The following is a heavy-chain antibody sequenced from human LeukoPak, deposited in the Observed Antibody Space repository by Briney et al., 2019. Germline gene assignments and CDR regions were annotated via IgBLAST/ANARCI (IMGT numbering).Heavy chain of an antibody. J-gene: IGHJ4*02. D-gene: IGHD7-27*01. CDR3: AKKLPGASYYFDF. CDR2: IGSGGYT. V-gene: IGHV3-23*01. Sequence: GGSLRLSCIASGFTLSNYDMTWVRQTPGKGLEYVSSIGSGGYTFYAGSVKGRFSISRDISQNTVYLQMNGLRAEDTAMYFCAKKLPGASYYFDFWGQGTLVAVSS. CDR1: GFTLSNYD.